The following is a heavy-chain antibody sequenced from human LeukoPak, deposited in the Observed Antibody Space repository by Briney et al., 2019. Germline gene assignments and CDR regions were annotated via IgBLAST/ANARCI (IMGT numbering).Heavy chain of an antibody. CDR2: IYYSGST. V-gene: IGHV4-59*01. J-gene: IGHJ4*02. D-gene: IGHD4-23*01. Sequence: SETLCLTCTVSGASISTYYWSWIRQPPGKGLEWIGYIYYSGSTNCNPSLKSRVTISVDTSKNQLSLKLSSVTAADTAVYYCARSLTTVVTPGEYYFDYWGQGTLVTVSS. CDR1: GASISTYY. CDR3: ARSLTTVVTPGEYYFDY.